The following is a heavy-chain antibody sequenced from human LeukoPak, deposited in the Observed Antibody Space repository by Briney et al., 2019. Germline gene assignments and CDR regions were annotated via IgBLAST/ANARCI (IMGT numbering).Heavy chain of an antibody. CDR1: GFTFSSYG. V-gene: IGHV3-33*01. J-gene: IGHJ5*02. Sequence: TGGSLRLSCAASGFTFSSYGMHWVRQAPGKGLEWVAVIWYDGSNKYYADSVKGRFTISRNNSKNTLYLQMNSLRAEDTAVYYCARALGYCSGGSCTRGYNWFDPWGQGTLVTVSS. CDR3: ARALGYCSGGSCTRGYNWFDP. CDR2: IWYDGSNK. D-gene: IGHD2-15*01.